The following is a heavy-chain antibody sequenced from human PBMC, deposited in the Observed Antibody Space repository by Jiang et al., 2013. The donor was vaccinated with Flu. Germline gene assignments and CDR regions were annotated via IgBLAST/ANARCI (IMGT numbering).Heavy chain of an antibody. D-gene: IGHD2-2*01. V-gene: IGHV1-46*03. CDR3: ARGGGVVVPAAIDFAVY. CDR2: INPSGGST. Sequence: VKVSCKASGYTFTSYFMHWVRQAPGQGLEWMGIINPSGGSTTYAQKFQGRVTMSRDTSTNTVYMELSSLRSEDTAVYYCARGGGVVVPAAIDFAVYWGQGTLVIVSS. J-gene: IGHJ4*02. CDR1: GYTFTSYF.